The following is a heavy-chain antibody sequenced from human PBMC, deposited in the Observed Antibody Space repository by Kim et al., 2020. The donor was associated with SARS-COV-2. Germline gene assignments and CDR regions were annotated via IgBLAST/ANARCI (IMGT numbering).Heavy chain of an antibody. D-gene: IGHD3-22*01. Sequence: GGSLRLSCAASGFTFSSYAMSWVRQAPGKGLEWVSAISGSGGSTYYADSVKGRFTISRDNSKNTLYQQMNSLRAEDTAVYYCAKHFYDSSGYYYDYFDYWGQGTLVTVSS. J-gene: IGHJ4*02. CDR1: GFTFSSYA. V-gene: IGHV3-23*01. CDR3: AKHFYDSSGYYYDYFDY. CDR2: ISGSGGST.